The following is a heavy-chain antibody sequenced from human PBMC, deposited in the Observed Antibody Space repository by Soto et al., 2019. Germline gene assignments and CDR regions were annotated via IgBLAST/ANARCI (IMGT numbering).Heavy chain of an antibody. J-gene: IGHJ4*02. D-gene: IGHD1-1*01. Sequence: QLQLQESGPGLVKPSETLSLTCTVSGGPIRSSSHSWGWIRQSPGTGLEWIGSIDESGDSYYNPSLKSRVTISVDTSKNQFSLKLISVTGADSAIFYCAREGGYVDYWGQGTLVTVS. CDR1: GGPIRSSSHS. CDR2: IDESGDS. V-gene: IGHV4-39*02. CDR3: AREGGYVDY.